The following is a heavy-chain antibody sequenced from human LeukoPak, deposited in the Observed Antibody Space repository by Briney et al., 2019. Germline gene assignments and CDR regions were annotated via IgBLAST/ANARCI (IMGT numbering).Heavy chain of an antibody. CDR3: ARMGGYSYDP. J-gene: IGHJ5*02. Sequence: SDTLSLTCTVSGGSISSYYWSWTRHPPGKGLEWIGYIYYSGSTNYVTCLKSRATISVDTSKNQFSLKLSAVNAADTAVHYCARMGGYSYDPWGQGILVTVSS. CDR1: GGSISSYY. CDR2: IYYSGST. V-gene: IGHV4-59*07. D-gene: IGHD5-18*01.